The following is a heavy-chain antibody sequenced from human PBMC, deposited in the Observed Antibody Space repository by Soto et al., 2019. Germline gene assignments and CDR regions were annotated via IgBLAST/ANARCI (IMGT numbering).Heavy chain of an antibody. J-gene: IGHJ5*02. CDR1: GGPINSPDYY. Sequence: SETXSLTCNVSGGPINSPDYYWTWIRQSPGKGLEWIGYLYFNGGTQYNPSLRTPISMSLDTSKKHFSLKMRSVTGADTAVYYCARGISKYSSWYEPHPCFDAWGQGALVTVSS. CDR3: ARGISKYSSWYEPHPCFDA. V-gene: IGHV4-30-4*01. D-gene: IGHD6-13*01. CDR2: LYFNGGT.